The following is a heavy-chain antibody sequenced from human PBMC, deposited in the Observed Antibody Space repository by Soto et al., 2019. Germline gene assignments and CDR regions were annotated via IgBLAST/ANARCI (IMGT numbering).Heavy chain of an antibody. V-gene: IGHV3-15*07. CDR1: GFTFSNAW. CDR2: IKSKTDCGTT. D-gene: IGHD1-26*01. CDR3: TTEVIVGAQSKYYFDY. Sequence: PGGSLRLSCAASGFTFSNAWMNWVRQAPGKGLEWVGRIKSKTDCGTTDYAAPVKGRFTISRDDSKNTLYLQMNSLKTEDTAVYYCTTEVIVGAQSKYYFDYWGQGTLVTVSS. J-gene: IGHJ4*02.